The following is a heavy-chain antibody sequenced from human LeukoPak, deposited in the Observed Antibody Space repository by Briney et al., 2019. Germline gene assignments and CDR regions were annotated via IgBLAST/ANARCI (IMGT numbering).Heavy chain of an antibody. CDR3: ARDGPAEIVVVPAALLGYYGMDV. J-gene: IGHJ6*02. Sequence: GGSPRLSCRASGFTFSDHYMTWVRQAPGKGLEYISYLSNTGSDSFYADSVKGRFSISRDNAENSLYLQMNSLRAEDTAVYYCARDGPAEIVVVPAALLGYYGMDVWGQGTTVTVSS. V-gene: IGHV3-11*04. D-gene: IGHD2-2*01. CDR2: LSNTGSDS. CDR1: GFTFSDHY.